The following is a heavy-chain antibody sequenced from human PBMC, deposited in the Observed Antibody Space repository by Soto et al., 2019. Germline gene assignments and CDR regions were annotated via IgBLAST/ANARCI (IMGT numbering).Heavy chain of an antibody. J-gene: IGHJ2*01. V-gene: IGHV1-2*02. Sequence: QVHLVQSGAEVKKPGASVTVSCKTSGYTLTDYYMHWVRQAPGQGLEWMAWINPHTGDTGIAERFQGRVTMTRDTPTNTAHMGLTRLTSDDTAIYYCAREGGAAPGARREWYLDLWGRGSLVTLSS. CDR1: GYTLTDYY. CDR2: INPHTGDT. D-gene: IGHD6-25*01. CDR3: AREGGAAPGARREWYLDL.